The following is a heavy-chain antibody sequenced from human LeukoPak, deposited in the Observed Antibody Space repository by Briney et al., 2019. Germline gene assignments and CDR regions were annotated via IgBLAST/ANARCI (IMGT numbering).Heavy chain of an antibody. V-gene: IGHV3-7*01. D-gene: IGHD2-8*01. CDR2: MNLDGREK. J-gene: IGHJ3*01. CDR1: GSTFSNYW. CDR3: TCDLNRSDGL. Sequence: GGSLRLSCAASGSTFSNYWLSWVRQAPGKGLEWVANMNLDGREKYYEDSVRGRFTISRDNAKNSLYLQMNSLRAENTAVYYCTCDLNRSDGLWGQGTMVTVSS.